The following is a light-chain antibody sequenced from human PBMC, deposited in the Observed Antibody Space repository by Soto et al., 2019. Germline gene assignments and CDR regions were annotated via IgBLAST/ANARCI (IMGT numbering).Light chain of an antibody. J-gene: IGLJ1*01. Sequence: QSVLTQPASVSGSPGQSITISCTGTSSDVGSYNLVSWYQQHPGKAPKLMIYEVSKRPSGVSNRFSGSKSGNTASLTISGLQAEDEADYYCCSYAGRHYVFGTGTRSPS. V-gene: IGLV2-23*02. CDR3: CSYAGRHYV. CDR2: EVS. CDR1: SSDVGSYNL.